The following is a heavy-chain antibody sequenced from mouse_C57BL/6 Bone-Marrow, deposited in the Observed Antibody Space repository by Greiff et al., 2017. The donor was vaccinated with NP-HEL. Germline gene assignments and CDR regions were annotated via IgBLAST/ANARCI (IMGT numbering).Heavy chain of an antibody. V-gene: IGHV5-4*01. CDR2: ISDGGSYT. Sequence: EVHLVESGGGLVKPGGSLKLSCAASGFTFSSYAMSWVRQTPEKRPEWVATISDGGSYTYYPDNVKGRFTISRDNAKNNLYLQMSHLKSEDTARYYCARSTTVGGNWYFDVWGTGTTGTVSS. CDR3: ARSTTVGGNWYFDV. J-gene: IGHJ1*03. D-gene: IGHD1-1*01. CDR1: GFTFSSYA.